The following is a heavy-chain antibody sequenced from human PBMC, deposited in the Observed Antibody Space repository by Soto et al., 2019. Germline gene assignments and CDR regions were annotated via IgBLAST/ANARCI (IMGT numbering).Heavy chain of an antibody. CDR2: VDWDDDK. D-gene: IGHD6-6*01. CDR3: APYSTSSGFNP. J-gene: IGHJ5*02. V-gene: IGHV2-70*12. Sequence: SGPTLVNPTHTLTLSCTFSGFSLNTSGMCVSWIRQPPGRALEWLALVDWDDDKYYNPPLQTRLTISKDTSKHQVVLTMTNMDPADTGPYFCAPYSTSSGFNPWGQGTRGTSPQ. CDR1: GFSLNTSGMC.